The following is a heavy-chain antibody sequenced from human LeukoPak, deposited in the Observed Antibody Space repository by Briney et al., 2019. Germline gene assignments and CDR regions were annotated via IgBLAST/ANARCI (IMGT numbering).Heavy chain of an antibody. V-gene: IGHV4-39*01. CDR2: IYYSGST. CDR1: GGSISSSTYY. Sequence: SETLSLTCTVSGGSISSSTYYWGWIRQPPGKGLEWIRSIYYSGSTYYNPSLKSRVTISVDTSKKQFSLKLSSVTAADTAVYYCARLRNYYHYMDVWGKGTTVTVSS. CDR3: ARLRNYYHYMDV. J-gene: IGHJ6*03.